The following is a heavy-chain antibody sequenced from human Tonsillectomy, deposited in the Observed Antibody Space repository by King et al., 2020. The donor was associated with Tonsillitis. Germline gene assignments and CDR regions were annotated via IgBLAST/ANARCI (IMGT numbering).Heavy chain of an antibody. V-gene: IGHV4-59*01. CDR2: VSYSGFS. CDR3: ARGFDAVAETWFDP. Sequence: QLQESGPGLVEPSETLSLTCTVSGGSISCYYWCWVRQPPGKGLEWIGHVSYSGFSNYNTSLKRRVTISLDPSKNHFALKLTSVTAADTAVYYCARGFDAVAETWFDPWGQGTLVTVSS. CDR1: GGSISCYY. J-gene: IGHJ5*02. D-gene: IGHD6-19*01.